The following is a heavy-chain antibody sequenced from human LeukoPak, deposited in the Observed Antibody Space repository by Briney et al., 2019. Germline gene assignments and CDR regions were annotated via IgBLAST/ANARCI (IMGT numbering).Heavy chain of an antibody. CDR3: ARDAGTGTTGNYYYMDV. J-gene: IGHJ6*03. Sequence: PSETLSLTCTVSGGSISSYYWSWIRQPAGKGLEWIGRIYTSGSTNYHPSLESRVTISVDKSKNQFSLKLSSVTAADTAVYYCARDAGTGTTGNYYYMDVWGKGTTVTVSS. D-gene: IGHD1-7*01. CDR1: GGSISSYY. V-gene: IGHV4-4*07. CDR2: IYTSGST.